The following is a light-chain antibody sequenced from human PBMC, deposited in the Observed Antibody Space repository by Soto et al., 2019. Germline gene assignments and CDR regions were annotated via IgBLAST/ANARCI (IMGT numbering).Light chain of an antibody. CDR1: NSDIGSYSH. CDR2: EVS. V-gene: IGLV2-14*01. CDR3: ISYTGSDTSHV. Sequence: QSVLTQPASVSGSPGQSITISCTGTNSDIGSYSHVAWYQQYPGKTPKLIIYEVSYRPSGVSHRFSGSKSGITASLTISGLQAEDEADYYCISYTGSDTSHVFGTGTKVTVL. J-gene: IGLJ1*01.